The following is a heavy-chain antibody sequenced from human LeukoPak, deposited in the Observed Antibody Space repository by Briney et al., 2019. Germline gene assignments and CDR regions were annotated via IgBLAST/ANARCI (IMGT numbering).Heavy chain of an antibody. J-gene: IGHJ6*03. CDR3: GNDDCSYYYYYMDV. CDR1: GFTFDDYG. Sequence: GGSLRLSCAASGFTFDDYGMSWVRQAPGKGLEWVSGINWNGGSTRYADSVKGRFTISRDNAKNSLYLQMNSLRAEDTALYYCGNDDCSYYYYYMDVWGKGTTVTVSS. V-gene: IGHV3-20*04. D-gene: IGHD4-11*01. CDR2: INWNGGST.